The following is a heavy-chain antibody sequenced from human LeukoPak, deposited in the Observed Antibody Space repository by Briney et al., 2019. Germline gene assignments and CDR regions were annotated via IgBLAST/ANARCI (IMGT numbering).Heavy chain of an antibody. Sequence: GESLKISRKGSRYSFTNYWIGWVRQMPGKGLEWMGIMYPGNSDTRYSPSFQGQVTISADKSISTAYLQWSSLKASDTAMYYCTFVSNYWGNSGWDYWGQGTLVTVSS. V-gene: IGHV5-51*01. CDR2: MYPGNSDT. J-gene: IGHJ4*02. D-gene: IGHD4-23*01. CDR1: RYSFTNYW. CDR3: TFVSNYWGNSGWDY.